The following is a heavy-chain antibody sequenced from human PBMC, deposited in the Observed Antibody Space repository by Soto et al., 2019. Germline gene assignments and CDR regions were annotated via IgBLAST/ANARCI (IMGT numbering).Heavy chain of an antibody. CDR1: GFTFDDYA. CDR3: AKAFFSGRVDYYYYGMDV. Sequence: GGSLRLSCAASGFTFDDYAMHWVRQAPGKGLEWVSAISGNGGSTDYADSVRGRFTISRDNAKNTLYLQMNSLRAEDTAVYYCAKAFFSGRVDYYYYGMDVWGQGTTVTVSS. D-gene: IGHD3-10*01. V-gene: IGHV3-23*01. J-gene: IGHJ6*02. CDR2: ISGNGGST.